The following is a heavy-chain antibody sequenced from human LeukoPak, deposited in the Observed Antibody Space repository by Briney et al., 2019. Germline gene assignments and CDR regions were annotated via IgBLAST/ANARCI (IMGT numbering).Heavy chain of an antibody. Sequence: GGSLRLSCAASGFTFSSYGMHWVRQAPGKGLEWVAFIRYDGSDKYYADSVKGRLTISRDNSKNTLYLQMNSLRAEDTAVYYCARDGEWELLKSDAFDIWGQGTMVTVSS. V-gene: IGHV3-30*02. J-gene: IGHJ3*02. CDR2: IRYDGSDK. D-gene: IGHD1-26*01. CDR3: ARDGEWELLKSDAFDI. CDR1: GFTFSSYG.